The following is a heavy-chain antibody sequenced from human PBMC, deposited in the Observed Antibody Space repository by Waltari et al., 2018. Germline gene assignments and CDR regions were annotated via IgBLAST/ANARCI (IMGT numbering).Heavy chain of an antibody. Sequence: VQLQASCLGLVQPSEPLSLTCSVSGYSISSAYYWGWLRRPPGKGLEWIGSIYHSGSTYYNPSLKSRVTISVDTSKNQFSLKLSSVTAADTAVYYCARSSGVEGYGMDVWGQGTTVTVSS. D-gene: IGHD3-3*01. CDR1: GYSISSAYY. CDR3: ARSSGVEGYGMDV. V-gene: IGHV4-38-2*01. J-gene: IGHJ6*02. CDR2: IYHSGST.